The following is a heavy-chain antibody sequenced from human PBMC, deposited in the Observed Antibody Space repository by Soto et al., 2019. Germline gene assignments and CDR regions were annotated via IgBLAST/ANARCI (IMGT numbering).Heavy chain of an antibody. Sequence: QVQLVKSGAEVKKPGSSVKVSCKAPGDTFSSYAISWVRQAPGQGLEWMGGIIPIFGTAKYAQKFQGRVTITADESTSTGYMELSSLRSEDTAVYYCARSQGGSSSLDIYYYYYYGMDVWGQGTTVTVSS. D-gene: IGHD2-15*01. CDR1: GDTFSSYA. CDR2: IIPIFGTA. CDR3: ARSQGGSSSLDIYYYYYYGMDV. V-gene: IGHV1-69*01. J-gene: IGHJ6*02.